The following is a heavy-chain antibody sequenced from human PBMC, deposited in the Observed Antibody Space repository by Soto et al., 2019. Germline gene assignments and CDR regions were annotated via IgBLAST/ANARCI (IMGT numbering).Heavy chain of an antibody. CDR3: ESELRSLMTTDVMDV. D-gene: IGHD2-8*01. V-gene: IGHV3-74*01. J-gene: IGHJ6*02. Sequence: PGGSLRLSCAASGFTFSSHWMHWVRQAPGKGLVWVSHINSGGSSTCYADSVKGRLTISRDNSKNTLYLQMNSLRAEDTAVYYCESELRSLMTTDVMDVWGQGTTVTVSS. CDR2: INSGGSST. CDR1: GFTFSSHW.